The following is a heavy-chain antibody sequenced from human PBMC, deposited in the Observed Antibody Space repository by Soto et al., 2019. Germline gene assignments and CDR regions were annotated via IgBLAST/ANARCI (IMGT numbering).Heavy chain of an antibody. CDR1: GFTFSGYS. CDR3: ARQRGCDY. J-gene: IGHJ4*02. V-gene: IGHV3-7*01. D-gene: IGHD1-1*01. CDR2: IKQDGSEK. Sequence: EVQLVESGGGLVQPGGSLKLSGAAYGFTFSGYSMSWVREAPGKGLEWVANIKQDGSEKYYVDSVKGRFTISRDNAKNSLYLQMNSLRADDTAVYYCARQRGCDYWGQGTLVTVSS.